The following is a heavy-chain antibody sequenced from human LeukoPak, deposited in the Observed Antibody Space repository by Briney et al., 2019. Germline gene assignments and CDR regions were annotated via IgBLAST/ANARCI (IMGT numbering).Heavy chain of an antibody. V-gene: IGHV3-7*01. J-gene: IGHJ4*02. CDR3: AIYTFTPTIVGAPHFDY. CDR1: GFPFSSYA. Sequence: HPGGSLRLSYAASGFPFSSYAMSWVHQAPGTGLERVANIKQDGSEKYYVDSVKGRFTISRDNAKNSLYLQMNRLRAEDTAVYYCAIYTFTPTIVGAPHFDYWGQGALVTVSS. CDR2: IKQDGSEK. D-gene: IGHD1-26*01.